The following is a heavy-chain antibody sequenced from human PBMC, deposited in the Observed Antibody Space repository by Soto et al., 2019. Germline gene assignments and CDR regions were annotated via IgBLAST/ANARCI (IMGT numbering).Heavy chain of an antibody. CDR2: INPNSGGT. D-gene: IGHD3-10*01. Sequence: ASVKVSCKASGYTFTGYYMHWVRQAPGQGLEWMGWINPNSGGTNYAQKFQGRVTVTRDTSSSTAYMELSRLRSDDTAVYYCASRGITMVRGVNGATIDCWGQETLVTVAS. CDR1: GYTFTGYY. J-gene: IGHJ4*02. CDR3: ASRGITMVRGVNGATIDC. V-gene: IGHV1-2*02.